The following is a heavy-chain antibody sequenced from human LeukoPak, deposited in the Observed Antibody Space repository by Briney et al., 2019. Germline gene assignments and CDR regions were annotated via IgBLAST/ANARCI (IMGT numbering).Heavy chain of an antibody. CDR1: GYTFTSYY. CDR2: INPTVGDA. Sequence: ASVKLSCKASGYTFTSYYVHWVRQAPGQGLQWMGIINPTVGDAIYAQRFQGRVTMTRDMSKSIVYMELNSLRSEDTAVYYCARYGFSSGGKGGGHAFDIWGQGTMVTVSS. V-gene: IGHV1-46*01. CDR3: ARYGFSSGGKGGGHAFDI. J-gene: IGHJ3*02. D-gene: IGHD6-25*01.